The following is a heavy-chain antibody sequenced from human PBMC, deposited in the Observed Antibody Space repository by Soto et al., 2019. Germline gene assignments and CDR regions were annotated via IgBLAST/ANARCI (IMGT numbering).Heavy chain of an antibody. V-gene: IGHV4-34*01. D-gene: IGHD6-13*01. CDR3: ARGRRRQQLVHRDYGPPHFDY. CDR2: IKHSGST. Sequence: QVQLQQWGAGLLKPSETLSLTCAVYGGSFSGYYWSWIRQPPGKGLEWIGEIKHSGSTNYNPSLKSLVTISVDTSKNQFSLKLSSVTAADTAVYYCARGRRRQQLVHRDYGPPHFDYWGQGTLVTVSS. J-gene: IGHJ4*02. CDR1: GGSFSGYY.